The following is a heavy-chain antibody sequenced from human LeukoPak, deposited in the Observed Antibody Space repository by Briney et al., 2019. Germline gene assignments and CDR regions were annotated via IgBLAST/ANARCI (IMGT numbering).Heavy chain of an antibody. J-gene: IGHJ5*02. CDR2: IFPGDSDT. Sequence: NAGESLKISCKGYGDRFTSYWVAWVRQMPGKGLEWMGIIFPGDSDTRYSPSIQGQVTISVDRSISTACLQWSSLKASDTAIYYCARRPLHSQNWLAPWGQGTLVTVSS. V-gene: IGHV5-51*01. CDR1: GDRFTSYW. CDR3: ARRPLHSQNWLAP.